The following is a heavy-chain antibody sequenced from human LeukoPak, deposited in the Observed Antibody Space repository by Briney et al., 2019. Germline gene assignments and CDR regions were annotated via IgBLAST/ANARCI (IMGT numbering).Heavy chain of an antibody. CDR3: PGGLGNYYGSGSHYFDY. CDR1: GGSFSAYY. D-gene: IGHD3-10*01. J-gene: IGHJ4*02. CDR2: INHSGSP. V-gene: IGHV4-34*06. Sequence: SQTLSLTSAVDGGSFSAYYWSWIRQPAGKGLEWIGEINHSGSPNYNPSLKSGVTISVTTSKNQSSRKLACVTVAEPPVISVPGGLGNYYGSGSHYFDYWGQGTLVTVSS.